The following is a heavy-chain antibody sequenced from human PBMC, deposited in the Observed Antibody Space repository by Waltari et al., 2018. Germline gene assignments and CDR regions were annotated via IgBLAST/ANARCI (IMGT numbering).Heavy chain of an antibody. V-gene: IGHV3-21*01. CDR2: ISSSSSYI. Sequence: EVQLVESGGGLVKPGGSLRLSCAASGFTFSSYSMNWVRPAPGKGLEWVSSISSSSSYIYYADSVKGRFTSSRDNAKNSLYLQMNSLRAEDTAVYYCARGPRDFWSGLDYWGQGILVTVSS. CDR3: ARGPRDFWSGLDY. J-gene: IGHJ4*02. CDR1: GFTFSSYS. D-gene: IGHD3-3*01.